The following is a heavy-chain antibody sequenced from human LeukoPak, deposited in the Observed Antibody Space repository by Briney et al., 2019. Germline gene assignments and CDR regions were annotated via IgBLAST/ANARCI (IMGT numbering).Heavy chain of an antibody. CDR2: FDPEDGET. V-gene: IGHV1-24*01. D-gene: IGHD3-10*01. Sequence: ASXXVXCXVSGYTLTELSMHWVRQAPGKGLEWMGGFDPEDGETIYAQKFQGRVTMTEDTSTDTAYMELSSLRSEDTAVYYCATRLLWFGELLDNYWGQGTLVTVSS. CDR1: GYTLTELS. J-gene: IGHJ4*02. CDR3: ATRLLWFGELLDNY.